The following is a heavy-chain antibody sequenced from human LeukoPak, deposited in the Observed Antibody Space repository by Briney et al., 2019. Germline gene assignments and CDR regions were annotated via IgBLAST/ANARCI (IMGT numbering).Heavy chain of an antibody. CDR3: ARQGSGWYGDYYYYGMDV. CDR2: LSYDGSNN. Sequence: PGGSLRLSCAASGFTFSSYAMSWLRQAPGKGLEWVAVLSYDGSNNYYADSVRGRFTVSRDISKNTLFLQMDSLRVEDTAVYYCARQGSGWYGDYYYYGMDVWGQGTTVTVSS. D-gene: IGHD6-19*01. J-gene: IGHJ6*02. CDR1: GFTFSSYA. V-gene: IGHV3-30*04.